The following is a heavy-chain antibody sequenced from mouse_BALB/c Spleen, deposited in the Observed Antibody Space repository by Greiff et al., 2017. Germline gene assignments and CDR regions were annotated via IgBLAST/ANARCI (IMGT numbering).Heavy chain of an antibody. J-gene: IGHJ4*01. CDR1: GFNIKDTY. CDR2: IDPANGNT. D-gene: IGHD2-1*01. Sequence: EVQLQQSGAELVKPGASVKLSCTASGFNIKDTYMHWVKQRPEQGLEWIGRIDPANGNTKYDPKFQGKATITADTSSNTAYLQLSSLTSEDTAVYYCARNYGNYFYYAMDHWGQGTSVTVSS. CDR3: ARNYGNYFYYAMDH. V-gene: IGHV14-3*02.